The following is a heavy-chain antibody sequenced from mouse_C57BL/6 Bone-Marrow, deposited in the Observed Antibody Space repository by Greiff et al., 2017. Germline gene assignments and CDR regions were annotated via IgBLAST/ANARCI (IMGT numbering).Heavy chain of an antibody. D-gene: IGHD1-1*01. Sequence: VQLQQSGAELVKPGASVKLSCKASGYTFTSYWMHWVKQRPGQGLEWIGMIHTNSGSTNYTEKFKSKATLTVDKSSSTAYMQLSSLTSEDSAVYYCARITTVVAEGYAMDYWGQGTSVTVSS. J-gene: IGHJ4*01. CDR3: ARITTVVAEGYAMDY. CDR2: IHTNSGST. CDR1: GYTFTSYW. V-gene: IGHV1-64*01.